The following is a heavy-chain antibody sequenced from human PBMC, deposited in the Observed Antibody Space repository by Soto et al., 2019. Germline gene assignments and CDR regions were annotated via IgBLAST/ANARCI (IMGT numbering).Heavy chain of an antibody. CDR2: IYYSAST. J-gene: IGHJ4*02. CDR3: ARGIGYCSSINCYSSRRLRFDS. D-gene: IGHD2-2*01. V-gene: IGHV4-30-4*01. CDR1: GGSISSPDHH. Sequence: SETLSLTCTVSGGSISSPDHHWTWIRQSPGKGLEWIGAIYYSASTYYNPSLVSRIRISVHTPKNQFSLKMSSVTAADTAVYYCARGIGYCSSINCYSSRRLRFDSWGQGTLVTVSS.